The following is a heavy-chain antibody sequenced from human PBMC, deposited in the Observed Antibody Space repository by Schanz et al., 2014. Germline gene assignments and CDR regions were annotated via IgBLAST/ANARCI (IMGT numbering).Heavy chain of an antibody. CDR3: ARDAADFYDILTEEDY. D-gene: IGHD3-9*01. Sequence: QVQLVQSGAEVKKPGASVKVSCKASGYTFTSYAMSWLRQAPGQGLEWVGWISVYTGNTKYGQKVQGRVTMTADTSTNTAYMELRSLRSDDTAVYYCARDAADFYDILTEEDYWGQGTLVTVSS. CDR1: GYTFTSYA. V-gene: IGHV1-18*01. CDR2: ISVYTGNT. J-gene: IGHJ4*02.